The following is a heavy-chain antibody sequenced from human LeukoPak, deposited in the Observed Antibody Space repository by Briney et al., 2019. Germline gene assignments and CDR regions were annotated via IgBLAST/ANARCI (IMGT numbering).Heavy chain of an antibody. D-gene: IGHD3-22*01. CDR1: GYTFTSYD. CDR2: ISTYNGNT. V-gene: IGHV1-18*01. J-gene: IGHJ4*02. CDR3: ARDWFSSGFPYY. Sequence: ASVKVSCKASGYTFTSYDINWVRQAPGQGLEWMGWISTYNGNTDYAQNLQGRVTMTTDTSTSTAYMELRSLRSDDTAVYYCARDWFSSGFPYYWGQGTLVTVSS.